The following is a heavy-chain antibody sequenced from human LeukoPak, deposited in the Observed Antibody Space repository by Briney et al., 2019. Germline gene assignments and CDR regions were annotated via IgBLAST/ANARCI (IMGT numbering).Heavy chain of an antibody. CDR1: GGSISSYY. CDR3: ARDTWIQLSHWFDP. J-gene: IGHJ5*02. V-gene: IGHV4-59*12. CDR2: IYYSGST. Sequence: PSETLSLTCTVSGGSISSYYWSWIRQPPGKGLEWIGYIYYSGSTNYNPSLKSRVTISVDTSKNQFSLKLSSVTAADTAVYYCARDTWIQLSHWFDPWGQGTLVTVSS. D-gene: IGHD5-18*01.